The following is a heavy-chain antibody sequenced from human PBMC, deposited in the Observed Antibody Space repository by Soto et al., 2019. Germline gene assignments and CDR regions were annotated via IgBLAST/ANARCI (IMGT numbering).Heavy chain of an antibody. CDR1: GFTFSDYY. CDR2: ISSSGSTI. J-gene: IGHJ6*03. Sequence: GGSLRLSCAASGFTFSDYYMSWIRQAPGKGLEWVSYISSSGSTIYYADSVKGRFTISRDNAKNSLYLQMNSLRAEDTALYYCARSVNDFWSGYYYYYMDVWGKGTTVTVSS. V-gene: IGHV3-11*01. D-gene: IGHD3-3*01. CDR3: ARSVNDFWSGYYYYYMDV.